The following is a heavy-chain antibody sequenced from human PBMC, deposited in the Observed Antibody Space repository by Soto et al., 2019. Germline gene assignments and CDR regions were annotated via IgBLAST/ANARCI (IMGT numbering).Heavy chain of an antibody. V-gene: IGHV3-30-3*01. CDR3: ARVTPYSSSWYGTGAFDI. CDR1: GFTFSSYA. CDR2: ISYDGSNK. J-gene: IGHJ3*02. Sequence: GGSLRLSCAASGFTFSSYAMHWVRQAPGKGLEWVAVISYDGSNKYYADSVKGRFTISRDNSKNTLYLQMNSLRAEDTAVYYCARVTPYSSSWYGTGAFDIWGQGTMVTVSS. D-gene: IGHD6-13*01.